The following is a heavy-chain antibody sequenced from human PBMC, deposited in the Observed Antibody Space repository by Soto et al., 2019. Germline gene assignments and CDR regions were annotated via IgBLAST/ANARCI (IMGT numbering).Heavy chain of an antibody. D-gene: IGHD3-3*01. Sequence: EVQLLESGGGLVQPGGSLRLSCAASGFTFSSYAMSWVRQAPGKGLEWVSAISGSGGSTYYADSVKGRFTISRDNSKNTLYLQMNSLRAEDTAVYYCETGEGGSVLIKIFGVVEGFDYWGQGTLVTVSS. CDR3: ETGEGGSVLIKIFGVVEGFDY. V-gene: IGHV3-23*01. CDR2: ISGSGGST. CDR1: GFTFSSYA. J-gene: IGHJ4*02.